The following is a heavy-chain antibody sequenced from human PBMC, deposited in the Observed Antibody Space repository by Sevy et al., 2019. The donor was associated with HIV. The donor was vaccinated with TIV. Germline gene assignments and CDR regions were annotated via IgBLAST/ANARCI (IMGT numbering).Heavy chain of an antibody. CDR2: ISSSSRTI. CDR3: ARDVNSPFVRSFDS. V-gene: IGHV3-48*02. D-gene: IGHD3-16*02. CDR1: GLTFSSDS. Sequence: GGSLRLSCVVSGLTFSSDSMNWVRQAPGKGLEWLAYISSSSRTIYYAESVEGRFTIYRDNDKKSVFLQMNNLRDEDSATYYCARDVNSPFVRSFDSWGQGTLVTVSS. J-gene: IGHJ4*02.